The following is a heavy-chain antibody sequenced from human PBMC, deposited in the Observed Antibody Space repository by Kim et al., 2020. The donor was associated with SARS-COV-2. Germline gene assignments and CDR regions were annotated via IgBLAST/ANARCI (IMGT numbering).Heavy chain of an antibody. J-gene: IGHJ5*01. CDR3: ARVFYRGHDFLGNWFDS. V-gene: IGHV3-30*01. Sequence: SVKVRFTISRDNSNNTLYLQLNSLRPEDTAIYYCARVFYRGHDFLGNWFDSWGQGTPVTVSS. D-gene: IGHD3-3*01.